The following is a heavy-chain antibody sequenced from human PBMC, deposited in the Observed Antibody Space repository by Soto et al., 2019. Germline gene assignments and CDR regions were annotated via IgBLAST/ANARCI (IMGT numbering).Heavy chain of an antibody. CDR2: ITHSGNI. D-gene: IGHD1-1*01. CDR3: ARVQILQLENIFDY. CDR1: GGSFSGHY. V-gene: IGHV4-34*01. J-gene: IGHJ4*02. Sequence: PSETLSLTCAVYGGSFSGHYWSWIRQSPGKGLEWIGDITHSGNIAYNPSLKSRVTISVDTSKNQFSLNLSSVTAEDTAVYFCARVQILQLENIFDYWGQGALVTVSS.